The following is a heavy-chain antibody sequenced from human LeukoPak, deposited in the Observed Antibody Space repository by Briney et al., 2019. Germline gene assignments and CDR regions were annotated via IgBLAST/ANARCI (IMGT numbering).Heavy chain of an antibody. Sequence: SETLSLTCTVSGGSISSSSYYWGWIRQPPGKGLEWIGSIYYSGSTYYNPSLKSRVTISVDTSKNQFSLKLSSVTAADTAVYYCARHCTNGVCYTDFDYWGQGTLSPSPQ. V-gene: IGHV4-39*01. CDR1: GGSISSSSYY. CDR2: IYYSGST. CDR3: ARHCTNGVCYTDFDY. J-gene: IGHJ4*02. D-gene: IGHD2-8*01.